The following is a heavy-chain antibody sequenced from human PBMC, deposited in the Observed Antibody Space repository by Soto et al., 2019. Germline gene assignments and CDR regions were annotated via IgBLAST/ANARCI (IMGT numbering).Heavy chain of an antibody. CDR2: IITYKGNS. V-gene: IGHV1-18*01. CDR1: GGTFSSYA. Sequence: ASVKVSCKASGGTFSSYAISWVRQAPGQGLEWMGWIITYKGNSSSAQKFQGRLIMTTDASKRTGYMELRNLRSDDTAIYYCARTRMGATPFYFDLWGQGTPVTLSS. J-gene: IGHJ4*02. D-gene: IGHD1-26*01. CDR3: ARTRMGATPFYFDL.